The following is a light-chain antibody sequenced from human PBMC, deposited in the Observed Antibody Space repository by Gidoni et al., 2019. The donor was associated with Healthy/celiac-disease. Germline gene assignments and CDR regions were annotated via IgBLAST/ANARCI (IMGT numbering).Light chain of an antibody. CDR3: QQYGSSPRT. Sequence: IVLTPSPGTLSLSPGERATLSCRASQSVSSSYLAWYQQKPGQAPRLLIYGASSRATGIPDRFSGSGSGTDFTLTISRLEPEDFAVYYCQQYGSSPRTFXXXTKVEIK. CDR1: QSVSSSY. J-gene: IGKJ1*01. CDR2: GAS. V-gene: IGKV3-20*01.